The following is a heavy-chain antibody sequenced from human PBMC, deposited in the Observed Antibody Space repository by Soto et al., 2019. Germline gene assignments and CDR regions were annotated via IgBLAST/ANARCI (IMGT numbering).Heavy chain of an antibody. V-gene: IGHV4-4*02. CDR2: IFHSGST. D-gene: IGHD3-16*02. Sequence: SETLSLTCAVSGGSISSYNWWSWVRQPPGKGLEWIGEIFHSGSTNYDPSLKSRVTISIDKSKNQFSLKLTSMTAADTAVYYCARGGNYHLTDMWGQGTMVTVSS. CDR3: ARGGNYHLTDM. J-gene: IGHJ3*02. CDR1: GGSISSYNW.